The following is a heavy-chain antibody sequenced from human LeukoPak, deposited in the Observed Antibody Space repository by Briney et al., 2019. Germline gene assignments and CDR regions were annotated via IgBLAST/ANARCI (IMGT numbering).Heavy chain of an antibody. CDR2: TYYRSKWYN. CDR1: GDSVSSNSAA. D-gene: IGHD3-10*01. V-gene: IGHV6-1*01. Sequence: KFSQTLSLTCAISGDSVSSNSAAWNWIRQSPSRGLEWLGRTYYRSKWYNDYAVSVKSRITINPDTSKNQFSLQLNSVTAADTAVYYCARDQRDYYGSGSYYDWGQGTLVTVSS. J-gene: IGHJ4*02. CDR3: ARDQRDYYGSGSYYD.